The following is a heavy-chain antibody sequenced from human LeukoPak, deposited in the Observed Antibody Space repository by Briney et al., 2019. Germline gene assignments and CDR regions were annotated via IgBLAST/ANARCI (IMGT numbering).Heavy chain of an antibody. Sequence: SETLSLTCTVSGGSISSSSYYWGWIRQPPGKGLEGMGEINHSGSTNYNPSLKSRVTISVDTSKDQFSLKLSSVTAADTAVYYCARGHPDYVWGSYRSAYYYYMDVWGKGTTVTVSS. D-gene: IGHD3-16*02. CDR2: INHSGST. CDR3: ARGHPDYVWGSYRSAYYYYMDV. J-gene: IGHJ6*03. CDR1: GGSISSSSYY. V-gene: IGHV4-39*07.